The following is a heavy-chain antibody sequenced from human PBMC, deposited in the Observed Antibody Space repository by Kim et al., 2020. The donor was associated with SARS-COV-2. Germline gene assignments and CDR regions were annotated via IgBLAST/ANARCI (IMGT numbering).Heavy chain of an antibody. V-gene: IGHV1-69*04. Sequence: KVQGRVTITADKSTGTAYMGLSSLRSEDTAVYYCARDRGYSSSWFFDYWGQGTLVTVSS. J-gene: IGHJ4*02. D-gene: IGHD6-13*01. CDR3: ARDRGYSSSWFFDY.